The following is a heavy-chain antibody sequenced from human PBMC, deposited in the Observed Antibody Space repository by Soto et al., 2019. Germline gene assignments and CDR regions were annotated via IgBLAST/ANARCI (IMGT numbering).Heavy chain of an antibody. D-gene: IGHD4-17*01. CDR3: ASSYGDFNFDY. CDR2: INPSGGST. V-gene: IGHV1-46*01. J-gene: IGHJ4*02. Sequence: QVQLVQSGAEVKKPGASVKVSCKASGYTFTSYYMHWVRQAPGQGLEWMGIINPSGGSTSYAQKFRGRVTMTRATSTSTVYMELSSLRSEDTAVYYCASSYGDFNFDYWGQGTLVTVSS. CDR1: GYTFTSYY.